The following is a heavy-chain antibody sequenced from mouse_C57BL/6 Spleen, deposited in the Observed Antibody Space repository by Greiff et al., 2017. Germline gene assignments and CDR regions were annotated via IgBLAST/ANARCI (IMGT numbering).Heavy chain of an antibody. D-gene: IGHD1-1*01. CDR3: ARVGTTVVATGYFDY. V-gene: IGHV1-69*01. Sequence: QVQLQQPGAELVMPGASVKLSCKASGYTFTSYWMHWVKQRPGQGLEWIGEIDPSDSYTHYNQKFKGKSTLTVDKSSSTAYMQLSSLTSEDSAVYYCARVGTTVVATGYFDYWGQGTTLTVSS. CDR1: GYTFTSYW. CDR2: IDPSDSYT. J-gene: IGHJ2*01.